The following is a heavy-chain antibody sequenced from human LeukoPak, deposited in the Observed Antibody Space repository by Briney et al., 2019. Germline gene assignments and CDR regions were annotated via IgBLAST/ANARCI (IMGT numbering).Heavy chain of an antibody. V-gene: IGHV3-64D*06. CDR3: MKDRHYGSGSYYNNYYGMDV. J-gene: IGHJ6*02. CDR2: ISSNGGST. Sequence: PGGSLRLSCSASGFTFSNYAIHWVRQAPGKGLEYVSAISSNGGSTYYADSVKGRFTISRDNSKNTLYLQMSSLRGDDTAVYYCMKDRHYGSGSYYNNYYGMDVWGQGTTVTVSS. CDR1: GFTFSNYA. D-gene: IGHD3-10*01.